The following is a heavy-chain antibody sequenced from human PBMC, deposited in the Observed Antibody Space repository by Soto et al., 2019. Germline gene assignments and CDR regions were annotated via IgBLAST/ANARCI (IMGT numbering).Heavy chain of an antibody. CDR1: GGSISSSNW. CDR3: ARARVWFGELTHAFAI. J-gene: IGHJ3*02. Sequence: QVQLQESGPGLVKPSGTLSLTCAVSGGSISSSNWWSWVRQPPGKGLEWIGEIYHSGSTNYNPSLTSRGIISXXKXKXXFSLKLSSVTAADTAVYYCARARVWFGELTHAFAIWGQGTMVTVSS. CDR2: IYHSGST. V-gene: IGHV4-4*02. D-gene: IGHD3-10*01.